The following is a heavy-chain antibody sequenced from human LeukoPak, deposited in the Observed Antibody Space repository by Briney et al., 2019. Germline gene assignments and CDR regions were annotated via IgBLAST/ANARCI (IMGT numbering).Heavy chain of an antibody. CDR3: ARTYFGSYFLDY. J-gene: IGHJ4*02. CDR1: GYTFTGYY. V-gene: IGHV1-2*02. Sequence: ASVKVSCKASGYTFTGYYMHWVRQAPGQGLEWMGWINPNSGGTNYAQKLQGRVTMTTDTSTSTAYMELRSLRSDDTAVYYCARTYFGSYFLDYWGQGTLVTVSS. CDR2: INPNSGGT. D-gene: IGHD1-26*01.